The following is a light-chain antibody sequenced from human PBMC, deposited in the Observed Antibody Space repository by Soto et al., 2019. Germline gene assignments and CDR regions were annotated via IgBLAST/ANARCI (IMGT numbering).Light chain of an antibody. CDR3: QHYGSAPPDT. V-gene: IGKV3-20*01. CDR1: HNVINNH. CDR2: AAS. Sequence: ETVLTQASGALSLSPGERATLSCRASHNVINNHLAWYQQKPGQAPRLVIYAASRRAAGIPDRFSGSGSGTEFILTISRLEPEDCAVFYCQHYGSAPPDTFGQGTKVDIK. J-gene: IGKJ2*01.